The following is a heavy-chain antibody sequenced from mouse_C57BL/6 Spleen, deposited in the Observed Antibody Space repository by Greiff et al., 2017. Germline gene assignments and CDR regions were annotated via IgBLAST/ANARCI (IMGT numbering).Heavy chain of an antibody. D-gene: IGHD2-1*01. V-gene: IGHV5-17*01. CDR1: GFTFSDYG. CDR2: ISSGSGTN. CDR3: ARRGNYYFDY. Sequence: EVKVVESGGGLVKPGGSLKLSCAASGFTFSDYGMHWVRQAPEKGLEWVAYISSGSGTNYYAEAVKGRFTISRDKAEITLFLQLTSLSSEDTAMYDCARRGNYYFDYWGQGTTLTVSS. J-gene: IGHJ2*01.